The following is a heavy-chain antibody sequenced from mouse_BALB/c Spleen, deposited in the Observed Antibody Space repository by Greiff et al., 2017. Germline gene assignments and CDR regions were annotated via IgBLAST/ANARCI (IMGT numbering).Heavy chain of an antibody. V-gene: IGHV5-6*01. J-gene: IGHJ4*01. CDR3: ARRDGYFAMDY. CDR2: ISSGGSYT. Sequence: EVQVVESGGDLVKPGGSLKLSCAASGFTFSSYGMSWVRQTPDKRLEWVATISSGGSYTYYPDSVKGRFTISRDNAKNTLYLQMSSLKSEDTAMYYCARRDGYFAMDYWGQGTSVTVSS. CDR1: GFTFSSYG. D-gene: IGHD2-3*01.